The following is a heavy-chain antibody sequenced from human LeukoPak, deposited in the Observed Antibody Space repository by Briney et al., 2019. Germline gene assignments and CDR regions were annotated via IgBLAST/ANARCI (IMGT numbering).Heavy chain of an antibody. D-gene: IGHD3-10*01. V-gene: IGHV4-59*01. CDR2: IYYSGST. CDR1: GGSISSYY. CDR3: ARGITMVRGVPFFDY. J-gene: IGHJ4*02. Sequence: PSETLSLTCTVSGGSISSYYWSWIRQPPGKGLEWIGYIYYSGSTNYNPSLKSRVTISVDTSKNQFSLKLSSATAADTAVYYCARGITMVRGVPFFDYWGQGTLVTVSS.